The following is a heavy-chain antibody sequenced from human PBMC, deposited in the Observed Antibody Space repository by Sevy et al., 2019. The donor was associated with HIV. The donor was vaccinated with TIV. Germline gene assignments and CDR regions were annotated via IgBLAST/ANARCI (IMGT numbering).Heavy chain of an antibody. CDR2: INPNSSGT. D-gene: IGHD2-15*01. CDR1: GYTFTGYY. V-gene: IGHV1-2*02. Sequence: ASVKVSCKASGYTFTGYYMHWVRQAPGQGLEWMGWINPNSSGTNYAQKFQGRVTMTRDTSISTAYMELSRLMSEDTVVYYGARERVCCSGGRCKPGGWFDPWGQGTLVTVSS. J-gene: IGHJ5*02. CDR3: ARERVCCSGGRCKPGGWFDP.